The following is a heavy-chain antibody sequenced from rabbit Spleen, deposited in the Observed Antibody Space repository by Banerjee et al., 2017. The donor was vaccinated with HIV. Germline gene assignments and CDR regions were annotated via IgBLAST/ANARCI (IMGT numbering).Heavy chain of an antibody. CDR3: ARDGAGVSYFNL. CDR1: GFTLSSYY. D-gene: IGHD8-1*01. V-gene: IGHV1S7*01. J-gene: IGHJ4*01. CDR2: IDPVFGSS. Sequence: QLKESGGGLVQPGGSLKLSCKASGFTLSSYYMNWVRQAPGKGLEWIGYIDPVFGSSYYANWVNGRFAISSHNAQNSLYLQLNSLTAADTATYFCARDGAGVSYFNLWGQGTLVTVS.